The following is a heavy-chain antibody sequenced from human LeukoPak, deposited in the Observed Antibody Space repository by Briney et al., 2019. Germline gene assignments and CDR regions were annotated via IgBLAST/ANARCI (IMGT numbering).Heavy chain of an antibody. V-gene: IGHV4-31*11. Sequence: SETLSLTCAVSGGSISSGGYYWSWIRQHPGKGLEWIGYIYYSGSTYYNPSLKSRVTISVDTSKNQFSLKLSSVTAADTAVYYCARVSASGWVNWFDPWGQGTLVTVSS. CDR1: GGSISSGGYY. CDR2: IYYSGST. CDR3: ARVSASGWVNWFDP. J-gene: IGHJ5*02. D-gene: IGHD6-19*01.